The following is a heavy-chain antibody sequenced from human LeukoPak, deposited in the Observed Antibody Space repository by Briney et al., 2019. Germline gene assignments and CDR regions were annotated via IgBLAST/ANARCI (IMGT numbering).Heavy chain of an antibody. D-gene: IGHD3-10*01. CDR1: GGSFSGYY. CDR3: AGKRITMVRGVTAYYYYYYMDV. Sequence: PSETLSLTCAVYGGSFSGYYWSWIRQPPGKGLEWIGEINHSGSTNYNPSLKSRVTISVGTSKNQFSLKLSSVTAADTAVYYCAGKRITMVRGVTAYYYYYYMDVWGKGTTVTVSS. J-gene: IGHJ6*03. CDR2: INHSGST. V-gene: IGHV4-34*01.